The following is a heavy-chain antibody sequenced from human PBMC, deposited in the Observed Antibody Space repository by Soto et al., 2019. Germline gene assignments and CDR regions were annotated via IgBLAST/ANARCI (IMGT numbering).Heavy chain of an antibody. D-gene: IGHD1-1*01. CDR1: GYTFTSYG. CDR2: ISAYNGNT. Sequence: ASVKVSCKASGYTFTSYGISWARQAPGQGLEWMGWISAYNGNTNYAQKLQGRVTMTTDTSTSTAYMELRSLRSDDTAVYYCARDTLQLGRGYNWFDPWGQGTLVTVSS. CDR3: ARDTLQLGRGYNWFDP. V-gene: IGHV1-18*01. J-gene: IGHJ5*02.